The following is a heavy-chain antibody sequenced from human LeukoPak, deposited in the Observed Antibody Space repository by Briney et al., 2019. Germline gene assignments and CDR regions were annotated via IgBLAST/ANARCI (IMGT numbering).Heavy chain of an antibody. CDR3: ARGDAYYYDSSGYYYRPLYAFDI. V-gene: IGHV4-34*01. CDR1: GGSFSGYY. D-gene: IGHD3-22*01. J-gene: IGHJ3*02. CDR2: INHSGST. Sequence: SETLSLTCAVYGGSFSGYYWSWIRQPPGKGLEWIGEINHSGSTNYNPSLKSRVTISVDTSKNQFSLKLSSVTAADTAVYYCARGDAYYYDSSGYYYRPLYAFDIWGQGTMVTVSS.